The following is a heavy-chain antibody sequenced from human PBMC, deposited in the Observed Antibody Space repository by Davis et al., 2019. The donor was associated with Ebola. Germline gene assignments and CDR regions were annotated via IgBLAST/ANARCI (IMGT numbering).Heavy chain of an antibody. Sequence: SDTLSLTCTVSGGSISSYYWSWIRQPPGKGLEWIGYIYYSGSTNYNPSLKSRVTISVDKSKNQFSLKLSSVTAADTAVYYCARRVQGVIAPFDYWGQGTLVTVSS. V-gene: IGHV4-59*12. J-gene: IGHJ4*02. CDR3: ARRVQGVIAPFDY. D-gene: IGHD3-10*01. CDR1: GGSISSYY. CDR2: IYYSGST.